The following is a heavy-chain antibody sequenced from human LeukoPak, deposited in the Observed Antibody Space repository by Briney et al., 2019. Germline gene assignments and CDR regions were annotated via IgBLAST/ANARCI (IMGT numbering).Heavy chain of an antibody. D-gene: IGHD2-2*01. CDR2: ISVYNGNT. J-gene: IGHJ6*02. V-gene: IGHV1-18*01. Sequence: ASVKVSCKASGGTFSSYAISWVRQAPGQGLEWMGWISVYNGNTDYAQKFQGRVTMTTDTSTSTAYMELRSLRSDDTAMYYCARDGDKYCSSKSCYSGYYYYGMDAWGQGTTVTVSS. CDR3: ARDGDKYCSSKSCYSGYYYYGMDA. CDR1: GGTFSSYA.